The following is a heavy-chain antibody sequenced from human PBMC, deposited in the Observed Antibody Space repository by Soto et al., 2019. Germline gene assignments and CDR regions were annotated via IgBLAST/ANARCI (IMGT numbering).Heavy chain of an antibody. CDR2: IYWDDDK. V-gene: IGHV2-5*02. CDR3: AQRLPHYGLGRERGNWCDP. J-gene: IGHJ5*02. CDR1: GFSLSTTGVG. D-gene: IGHD3-10*01. Sequence: QITLKESGPTLVRPTQTLTLTCTFSGFSLSTTGVGVGWIRQPPGKALEWLALIYWDDDKRYSPSLKSRLTITKDTSKNEVILTLTNMDPVDTARYYCAQRLPHYGLGRERGNWCDPWGQGTLVTVSS.